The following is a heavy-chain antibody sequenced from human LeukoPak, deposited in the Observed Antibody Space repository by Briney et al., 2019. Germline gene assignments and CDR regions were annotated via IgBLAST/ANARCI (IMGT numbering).Heavy chain of an antibody. V-gene: IGHV6-1*01. CDR1: GDSVSSNSAA. CDR3: AREVDLVVVTAVNCDF. D-gene: IGHD2-21*02. Sequence: SQTLSLTCAISGDSVSSNSAAWNWIRQSPSRGLEWLGRTYYRSKWSNDYALSVRSRITITPDTSKNQFSLQLSSVTPDDTAVYYCAREVDLVVVTAVNCDFWGQGTLVTVSS. J-gene: IGHJ4*02. CDR2: TYYRSKWSN.